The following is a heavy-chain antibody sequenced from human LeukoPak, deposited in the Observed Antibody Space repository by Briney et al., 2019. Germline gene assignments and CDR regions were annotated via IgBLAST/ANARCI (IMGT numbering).Heavy chain of an antibody. CDR2: MNQDGSEK. J-gene: IGHJ6*02. CDR3: ATYTHWVAGDV. CDR1: GFTFSDSW. D-gene: IGHD3-16*01. V-gene: IGHV3-7*01. Sequence: GGSLRLSCAASGFTFSDSWMSWVRQAPGKGLEWVANMNQDGSEKDYVDSVKGRFTISRDNARNSLYLQMGSLRAEDTAVCYCATYTHWVAGDVWGQGTTVTVSS.